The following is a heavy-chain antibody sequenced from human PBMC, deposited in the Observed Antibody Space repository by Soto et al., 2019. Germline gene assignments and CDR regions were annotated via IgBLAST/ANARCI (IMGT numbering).Heavy chain of an antibody. J-gene: IGHJ4*02. CDR3: ARSPGIYFDY. D-gene: IGHD1-26*01. V-gene: IGHV4-59*07. CDR1: GGSITGYY. Sequence: SDTLSLTCSVSGGSITGYYWSCIRQPPGKGLEWIGFIYYSGSTNYNPSLKSRVTISVDTSKNQFSLKLSSVTAADTAVYYCARSPGIYFDYWGQGAMVTVSS. CDR2: IYYSGST.